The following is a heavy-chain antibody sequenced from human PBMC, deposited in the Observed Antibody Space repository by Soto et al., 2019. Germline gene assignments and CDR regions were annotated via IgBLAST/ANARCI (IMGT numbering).Heavy chain of an antibody. V-gene: IGHV1-46*03. D-gene: IGHD2-21*02. J-gene: IGHJ4*02. Sequence: ASVKVSCKASGYTCSSYYLHWVRQAPGQGLEWMGMIHPSGGGATYAQKFLGRVTTTRDTSTSTVFMELSSLRSDDTAIYYCSRGGHITVVTASFDFWGQGTLVTVSS. CDR3: SRGGHITVVTASFDF. CDR1: GYTCSSYY. CDR2: IHPSGGGA.